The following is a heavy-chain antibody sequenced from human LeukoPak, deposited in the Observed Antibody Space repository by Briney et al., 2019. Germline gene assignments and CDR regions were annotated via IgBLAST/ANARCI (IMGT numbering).Heavy chain of an antibody. Sequence: ASVKVSCKASGYTFTGYYMHWVRQAPGQGLEWMGWINPNSGGTNYAQKFQGRVTMTRDTSISTAYMELRSLRSDDTAVYYCARRLVATLNWFDPGGQGTRSPSPQ. CDR1: GYTFTGYY. CDR2: INPNSGGT. D-gene: IGHD5-12*01. V-gene: IGHV1-2*02. CDR3: ARRLVATLNWFDP. J-gene: IGHJ5*02.